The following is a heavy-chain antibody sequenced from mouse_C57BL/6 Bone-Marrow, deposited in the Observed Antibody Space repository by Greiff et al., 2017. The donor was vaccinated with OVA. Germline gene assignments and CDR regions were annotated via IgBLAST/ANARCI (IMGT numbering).Heavy chain of an antibody. J-gene: IGHJ3*01. CDR1: GYTFTSYW. Sequence: QVQLQQPGAELVKPGASVKLSCKASGYTFTSYWMHWVKQRPGQGLEWIGMIHPNSGSTNYNEKFKSKATLTVDKSSSTAYMQLSSLTSEDSAVYFCARREDYPWFAYWGQGTLVTVSA. D-gene: IGHD2-4*01. CDR2: IHPNSGST. V-gene: IGHV1-64*01. CDR3: ARREDYPWFAY.